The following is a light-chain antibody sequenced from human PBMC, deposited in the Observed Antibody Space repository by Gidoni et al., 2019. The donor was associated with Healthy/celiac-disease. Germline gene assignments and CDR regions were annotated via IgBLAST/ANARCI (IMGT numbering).Light chain of an antibody. Sequence: LVLTQSPATLSLSPGERATLSCRASQSVTSNLAWYQQKPGQAPRLLIYDASNRATGIPSRFSGSGSGTDFTLTISSLEPEDFAVYYCQQRSNWPPITFGQGTRLEIK. CDR1: QSVTSN. V-gene: IGKV3-11*01. J-gene: IGKJ5*01. CDR2: DAS. CDR3: QQRSNWPPIT.